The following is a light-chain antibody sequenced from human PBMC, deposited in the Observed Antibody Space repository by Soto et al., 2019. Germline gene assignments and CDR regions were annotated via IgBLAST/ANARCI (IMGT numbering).Light chain of an antibody. CDR2: DVS. J-gene: IGLJ1*01. CDR1: TSDVGGYHS. CDR3: DSYTSGNSYV. Sequence: QSALTQPASVSGSPGQSITISCTGTTSDVGGYHSVSWYQQHPGKAPKLMIYDVSYRPSGVSDRFSGSKSGNTASLTISWLQSEDEADYYCDSYTSGNSYVFGTGTKVTVL. V-gene: IGLV2-14*01.